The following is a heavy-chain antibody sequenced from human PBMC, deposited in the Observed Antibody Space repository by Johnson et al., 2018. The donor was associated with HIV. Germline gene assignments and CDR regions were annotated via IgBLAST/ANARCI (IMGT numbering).Heavy chain of an antibody. J-gene: IGHJ3*01. CDR1: GFTFSTYW. D-gene: IGHD2-21*01. CDR2: LNSDGSRT. Sequence: VQLVESGGGLVQPGGSLRLSCAASGFTFSTYWMNWVRQAPGKGLVWVSRLNSDGSRTDYADSVKGRFTISRDNAKNTLYLQMNSLRAEDTAVYYCTRGRHSVDAFDVWGQGTMVTVSS. CDR3: TRGRHSVDAFDV. V-gene: IGHV3-74*01.